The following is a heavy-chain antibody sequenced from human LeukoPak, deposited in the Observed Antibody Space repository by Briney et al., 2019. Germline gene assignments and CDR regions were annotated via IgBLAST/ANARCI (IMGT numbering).Heavy chain of an antibody. CDR3: ARVGVGETNYYDSSGFDDAFDI. CDR2: IIPIFGTA. Sequence: SVKVSCKASGGTFSSYAISWVRQAPGQGLEWMGGIIPIFGTANYAQKFQGRVTITTDESTSTAYMELSSLRSEDTAVYYCARVGVGETNYYDSSGFDDAFDIWGQGTMVTVSS. CDR1: GGTFSSYA. J-gene: IGHJ3*02. V-gene: IGHV1-69*05. D-gene: IGHD3-22*01.